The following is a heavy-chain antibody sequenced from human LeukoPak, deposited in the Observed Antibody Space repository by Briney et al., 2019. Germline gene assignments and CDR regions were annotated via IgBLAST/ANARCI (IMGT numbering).Heavy chain of an antibody. CDR2: ISGSGGST. CDR1: GFTFSSYA. V-gene: IGHV3-23*01. D-gene: IGHD6-13*01. J-gene: IGHJ6*02. Sequence: PGGSLRLSCAASGFTFSSYAMSWVRQAPGKGLEWVSAISGSGGSTYYADSVKGRFTISRDNSKNTLYLQMNSLRAEDTAVYYCANLALPYSSSWLDYYYYGMDVWGQGTTVTVSS. CDR3: ANLALPYSSSWLDYYYYGMDV.